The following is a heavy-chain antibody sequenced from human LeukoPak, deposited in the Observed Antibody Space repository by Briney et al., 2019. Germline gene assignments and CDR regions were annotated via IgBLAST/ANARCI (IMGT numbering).Heavy chain of an antibody. V-gene: IGHV3-30-3*01. CDR1: GFTFSSYA. CDR3: AREGVAMKFDP. CDR2: ISYDGSNK. D-gene: IGHD2-15*01. Sequence: PGRSLRLSCAASGFTFSSYAMHWVRQAPGKGLEWVAVISYDGSNKYYADSVKGRFTISRDNSKNTLYLQMNSLRAEDTAVYYCAREGVAMKFDPWAREPWSPSPQ. J-gene: IGHJ5*02.